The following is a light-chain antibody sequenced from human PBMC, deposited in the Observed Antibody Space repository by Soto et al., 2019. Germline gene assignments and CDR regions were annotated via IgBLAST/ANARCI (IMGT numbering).Light chain of an antibody. Sequence: DIQVTQSPSTLSASVGDRVTIPCRASQPISTWLAWYQEKPGKAPKLLIYDASSLEGGVPSRFSGSGSGTEFTLTISSLQPDDFATYYCHQYNYYRPTFGQGTKVDI. V-gene: IGKV1-5*01. J-gene: IGKJ1*01. CDR3: HQYNYYRPT. CDR1: QPISTW. CDR2: DAS.